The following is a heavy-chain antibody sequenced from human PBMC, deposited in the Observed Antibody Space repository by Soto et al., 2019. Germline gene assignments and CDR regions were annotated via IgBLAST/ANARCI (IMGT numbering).Heavy chain of an antibody. CDR1: GGSISSGDYY. CDR2: IHYSGST. D-gene: IGHD4-17*01. CDR3: ASPTVTTLHAFQH. Sequence: VQLRESGPGLVKPSQTLSLTCTVSGGSISSGDYYWSWIRQPPGKGLEWIGYIHYSGSTYYNPSLTSRLHISLASSRNQFSLTLTSVTAADTAVYYCASPTVTTLHAFQHWGQGTLVTVSS. V-gene: IGHV4-30-4*01. J-gene: IGHJ1*01.